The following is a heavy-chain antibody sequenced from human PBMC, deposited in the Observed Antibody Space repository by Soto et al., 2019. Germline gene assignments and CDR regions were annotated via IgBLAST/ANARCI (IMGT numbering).Heavy chain of an antibody. V-gene: IGHV1-69*06. D-gene: IGHD3-22*01. CDR3: ARGSANYYDSSGYVTTPGDFDY. J-gene: IGHJ4*02. CDR2: IIPIFGTA. CDR1: GGTFSSYA. Sequence: SVKVSCKASGGTFSSYAISWVRQAPGQGLEWMGGIIPIFGTANYAQKFQGRVTITADKSTSTAYMELSSLRSEDTAVYYCARGSANYYDSSGYVTTPGDFDYWGQGTLVTVSS.